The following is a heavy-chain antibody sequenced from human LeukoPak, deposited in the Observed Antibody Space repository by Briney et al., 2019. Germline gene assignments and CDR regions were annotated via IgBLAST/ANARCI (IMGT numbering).Heavy chain of an antibody. CDR3: ARDHGYCSSTSCPPFGAFDI. CDR2: ISGSGGST. CDR1: GFTFSSYA. D-gene: IGHD2-2*03. V-gene: IGHV3-23*01. Sequence: GGSLRLSCAASGFTFSSYAMSWVRQAPGKGLEWVSAISGSGGSTYYADSVKGRFTISRDNSKNTLYLQMNSLRSEDTAVYYCARDHGYCSSTSCPPFGAFDIWGQGTMVTVSS. J-gene: IGHJ3*02.